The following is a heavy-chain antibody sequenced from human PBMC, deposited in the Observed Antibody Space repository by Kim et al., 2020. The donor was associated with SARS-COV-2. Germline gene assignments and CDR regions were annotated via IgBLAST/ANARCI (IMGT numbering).Heavy chain of an antibody. J-gene: IGHJ4*02. D-gene: IGHD6-13*01. V-gene: IGHV3-74*01. CDR3: AREMYSREGGGY. Sequence: GGSLRLSCAASGFTFSTYWMHWVRQVPGKGLVWVSRINGDGSSTTYADSVKGRFTISRDNSKNTLYLQMNSLRVEDTAVYYCAREMYSREGGGYWGQGT. CDR2: INGDGSST. CDR1: GFTFSTYW.